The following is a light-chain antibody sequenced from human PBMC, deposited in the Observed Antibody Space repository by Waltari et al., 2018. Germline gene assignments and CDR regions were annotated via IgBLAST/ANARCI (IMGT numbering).Light chain of an antibody. CDR3: QQTYNTPHT. Sequence: DIQMTQSPSSLSASVGDRVPITCRASRSISTYLNWYQQKPGKAPNLLIYPPSILQSGVPSRFSGSGSGTDFTLTISSLQPEDFATYYCQQTYNTPHTFGQGTKLEIK. V-gene: IGKV1-39*01. J-gene: IGKJ2*01. CDR1: RSISTY. CDR2: PPS.